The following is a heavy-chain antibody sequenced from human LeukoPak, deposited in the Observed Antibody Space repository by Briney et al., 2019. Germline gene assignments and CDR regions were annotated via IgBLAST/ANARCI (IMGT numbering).Heavy chain of an antibody. V-gene: IGHV3-23*01. J-gene: IGHJ4*02. Sequence: GGSLRLSCAASGFNFSSYAMSWVRQAPGKGLEWVSAITGNGVNTYYADSVKGRFTISRDNSKNTLFLQMNSLRAEDTAVYYCAKDKEFYLWVLIDYWGQGTLVTVSS. CDR2: ITGNGVNT. D-gene: IGHD3-10*01. CDR1: GFNFSSYA. CDR3: AKDKEFYLWVLIDY.